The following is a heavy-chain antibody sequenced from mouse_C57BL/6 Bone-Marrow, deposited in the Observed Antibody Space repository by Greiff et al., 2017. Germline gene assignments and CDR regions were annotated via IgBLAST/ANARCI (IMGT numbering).Heavy chain of an antibody. CDR2: IRNKANGYTT. Sequence: DVKLVESGGGLVQPGGSLSLSCAASGFTFTDYYMSWVRQPPGKALEWLGFIRNKANGYTTEYSASVKGRFTISRDNSQSILYLQMNALIAEDSATYYCARYIDYGSSYYFDYWGQGTTLTVSS. CDR3: ARYIDYGSSYYFDY. D-gene: IGHD1-1*01. J-gene: IGHJ2*01. V-gene: IGHV7-3*01. CDR1: GFTFTDYY.